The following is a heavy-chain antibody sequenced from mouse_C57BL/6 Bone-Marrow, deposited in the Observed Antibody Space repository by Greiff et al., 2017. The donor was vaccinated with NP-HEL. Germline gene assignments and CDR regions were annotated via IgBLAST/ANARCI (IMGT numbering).Heavy chain of an antibody. CDR1: GYAFSSSW. CDR3: ARLGCYYGSSYVGYFDV. V-gene: IGHV1-82*01. J-gene: IGHJ1*03. D-gene: IGHD1-1*01. Sequence: QVQLQQSGPELVKPGASVKISCKASGYAFSSSWMNWVKQRPGKGLEWIGRIYPGDGDTNYNGKFKGKATLTADKSSSTAYMQLSSLTSEDSAVYFCARLGCYYGSSYVGYFDVWGTGTTVTVSS. CDR2: IYPGDGDT.